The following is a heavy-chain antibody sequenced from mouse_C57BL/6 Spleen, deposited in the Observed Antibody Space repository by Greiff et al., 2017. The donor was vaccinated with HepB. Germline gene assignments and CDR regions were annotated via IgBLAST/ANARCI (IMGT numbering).Heavy chain of an antibody. J-gene: IGHJ3*01. V-gene: IGHV5-17*01. CDR3: ARDFTTPFAY. D-gene: IGHD1-1*01. Sequence: EVKLVESGGGLVKPGGSLKLSCAASGFTFSDYGMHWVRQAPEKGLEWVAYISSGSSTIYYAETVKGRFTISRDNAKNTLFLQMTSLRSEDTAMYYCARDFTTPFAYWGQGTLVTVSA. CDR1: GFTFSDYG. CDR2: ISSGSSTI.